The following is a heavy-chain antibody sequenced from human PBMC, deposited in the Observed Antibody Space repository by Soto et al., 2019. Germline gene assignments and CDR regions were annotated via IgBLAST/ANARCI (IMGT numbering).Heavy chain of an antibody. D-gene: IGHD2-21*01. CDR3: AREERKGIISWFDP. CDR1: GRSVSGVDYF. CDR2: IYYTGIT. J-gene: IGHJ5*02. Sequence: SETLSLTCTVSGRSVSGVDYFWSWIRQSPGKGLEWIGYIYYTGITHLNPSLKSRLTMAVDTSKNEFSLKLTSVSAADTAVYFCAREERKGIISWFDPWGQGTPVTVSS. V-gene: IGHV4-30-4*01.